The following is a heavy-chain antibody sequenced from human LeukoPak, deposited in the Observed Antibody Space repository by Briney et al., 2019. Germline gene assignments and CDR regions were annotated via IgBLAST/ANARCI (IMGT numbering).Heavy chain of an antibody. J-gene: IGHJ6*02. CDR1: GFTFSDYY. Sequence: GGSLRLSCAASGFTFSDYYMSWLRQAPGKGLEWVSYISSSGSTIYYADSVKGRITISRDNAKNSLYLQMSSLRAEDTAVYYCARDTTAAAKYYYYGMDVWGQGTTVTVSS. CDR3: ARDTTAAAKYYYYGMDV. V-gene: IGHV3-11*01. D-gene: IGHD6-13*01. CDR2: ISSSGSTI.